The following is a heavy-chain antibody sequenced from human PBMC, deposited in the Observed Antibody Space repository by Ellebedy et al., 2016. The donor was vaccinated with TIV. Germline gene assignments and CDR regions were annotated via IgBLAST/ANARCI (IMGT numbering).Heavy chain of an antibody. CDR3: ATSKVGATGLDH. CDR1: GYDFVDQY. J-gene: IGHJ4*02. Sequence: AASVKVSCKASGYDFVDQYMHWVRQAPGQGLQWMGWINPRNGDTKYEQNFQDRVILTRDPSISTAYMELSSLRSEDTAVYYCATSKVGATGLDHWGPGTWVTVAS. CDR2: INPRNGDT. V-gene: IGHV1-2*02. D-gene: IGHD1-26*01.